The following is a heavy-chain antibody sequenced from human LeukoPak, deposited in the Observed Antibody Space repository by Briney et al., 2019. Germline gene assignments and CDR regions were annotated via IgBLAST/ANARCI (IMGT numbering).Heavy chain of an antibody. J-gene: IGHJ4*02. CDR2: IYHSGST. V-gene: IGHV4-38-2*02. CDR3: ARDLINYYDSSGFDY. Sequence: PSETLSLTCTVSGYSISSGYYWGWIRQPPGKGLEWIGSIYHSGSTYYNPSLKSRVTISVDTSKNQFSLKLSSVTAAGTAVYYCARDLINYYDSSGFDYWGQGTLVTVSS. CDR1: GYSISSGYY. D-gene: IGHD3-22*01.